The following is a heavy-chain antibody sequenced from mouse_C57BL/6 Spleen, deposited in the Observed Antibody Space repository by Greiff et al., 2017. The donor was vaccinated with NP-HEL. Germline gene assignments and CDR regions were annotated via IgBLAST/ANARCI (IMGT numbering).Heavy chain of an antibody. D-gene: IGHD1-1*01. CDR1: GFTFSSYT. J-gene: IGHJ1*03. Sequence: EVQRVESGGGLVKPGGSLKLSCAASGFTFSSYTMSWVRQTPEKRLEWVATISGGGGNTYYPDSVKGRFTISRDNAKNTLYLQMSSLRSEDTALYYCARQGITTDWYFDVWGTGTTVTVSS. CDR2: ISGGGGNT. CDR3: ARQGITTDWYFDV. V-gene: IGHV5-9*01.